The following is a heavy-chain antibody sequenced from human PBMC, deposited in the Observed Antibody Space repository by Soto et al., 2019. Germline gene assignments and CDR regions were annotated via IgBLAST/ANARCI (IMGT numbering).Heavy chain of an antibody. D-gene: IGHD3-22*01. J-gene: IGHJ4*02. V-gene: IGHV3-48*02. CDR2: ISSSSSTI. CDR1: GFTFSSYS. Sequence: EVQLVESGGGLVQPGGSLRLSCAASGFTFSSYSMNWVRQAPGKGLEWVSYISSSSSTIYYADSVKGRFTISRDNAKNSLYLQMNSLRDEDTAVYYCAITPGGYYYDSSGYYDGFDYWGQGTLVTVSS. CDR3: AITPGGYYYDSSGYYDGFDY.